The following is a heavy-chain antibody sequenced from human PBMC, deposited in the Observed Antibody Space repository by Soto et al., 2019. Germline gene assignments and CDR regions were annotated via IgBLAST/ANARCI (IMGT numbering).Heavy chain of an antibody. Sequence: SETLSLTCTVSGGSISSYYWSWIRQPPGKGLEWIGYIYYSGSTNYNPSLKSRVTISVDTSKNQFSLKLSSVTAADTAMYYCARVGSLTVAFDIWGQGTMVTVPS. CDR1: GGSISSYY. V-gene: IGHV4-59*01. D-gene: IGHD1-26*01. CDR3: ARVGSLTVAFDI. CDR2: IYYSGST. J-gene: IGHJ3*02.